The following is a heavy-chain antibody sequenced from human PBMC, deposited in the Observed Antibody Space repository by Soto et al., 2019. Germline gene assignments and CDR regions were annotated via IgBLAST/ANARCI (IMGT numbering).Heavy chain of an antibody. Sequence: ASVNVSCKASGYTFTSYAMHWVRQTPGQRLEWMGWINAGNGNTKYSQKFQGRVTITRDTSASTAYMELSSLRSEDTAVYYCASSASTADYYYGMDVWGRGTTVTVS. CDR1: GYTFTSYA. CDR3: ASSASTADYYYGMDV. J-gene: IGHJ6*02. CDR2: INAGNGNT. D-gene: IGHD2-2*01. V-gene: IGHV1-3*01.